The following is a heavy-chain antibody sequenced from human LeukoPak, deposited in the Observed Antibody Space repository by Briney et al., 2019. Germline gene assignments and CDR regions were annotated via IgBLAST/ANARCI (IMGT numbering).Heavy chain of an antibody. D-gene: IGHD3-22*01. CDR2: INPSDGST. Sequence: ASVKVSCKASGYTFTSYYMHWVRQAPGQGLEWMGIINPSDGSTSYAQKFQGRVTMTRDTSTSTVYMELSSLRSEDTAVYYCARSVVAGGYYLYYFDYWGQGTLVTVSS. CDR1: GYTFTSYY. V-gene: IGHV1-46*01. CDR3: ARSVVAGGYYLYYFDY. J-gene: IGHJ4*02.